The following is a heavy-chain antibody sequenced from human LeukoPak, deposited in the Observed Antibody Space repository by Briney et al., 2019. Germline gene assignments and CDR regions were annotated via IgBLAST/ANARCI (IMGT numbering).Heavy chain of an antibody. Sequence: TGGSLRLSCAASGFTFDDYGMSWVRQAPGKGLEWVSGINWNGGSTGYADSVKGRFTISRDNAKNSLYLQMNSLRAEDTAVYYCARAPTTVVTGWFDPWGQGTLVTVSS. CDR2: INWNGGST. CDR3: ARAPTTVVTGWFDP. CDR1: GFTFDDYG. V-gene: IGHV3-20*04. D-gene: IGHD4-23*01. J-gene: IGHJ5*02.